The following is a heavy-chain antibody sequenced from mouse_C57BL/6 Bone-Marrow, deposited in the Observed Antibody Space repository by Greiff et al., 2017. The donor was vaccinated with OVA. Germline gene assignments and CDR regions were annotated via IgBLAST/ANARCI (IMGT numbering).Heavy chain of an antibody. CDR2: INPNSGST. J-gene: IGHJ3*01. Sequence: VQLQQPGAELVKPGASVKLSCKASGYTFTSYWMHWVKQRPGQGLEWIGMINPNSGSTKYNEKFKSKATLTVDKSSSTAYMQLSSLTSEDSAVYYCARGDWFAYWGQGTLVTVSA. CDR1: GYTFTSYW. V-gene: IGHV1-64*01. CDR3: ARGDWFAY.